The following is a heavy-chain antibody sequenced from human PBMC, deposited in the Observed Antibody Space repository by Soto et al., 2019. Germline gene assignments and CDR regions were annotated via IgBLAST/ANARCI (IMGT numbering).Heavy chain of an antibody. V-gene: IGHV3-23*01. Sequence: GGSLRLSCAASGFTFSSYAMSWVRQAPGKGLEWVSAISGSGGSTYYADSVKGRFTISRDNSKNTLYLRMNSLRAEDTAVYYCAKDGPQGLELLYYMDVWGKGTTVTVSS. CDR3: AKDGPQGLELLYYMDV. D-gene: IGHD1-7*01. CDR1: GFTFSSYA. J-gene: IGHJ6*03. CDR2: ISGSGGST.